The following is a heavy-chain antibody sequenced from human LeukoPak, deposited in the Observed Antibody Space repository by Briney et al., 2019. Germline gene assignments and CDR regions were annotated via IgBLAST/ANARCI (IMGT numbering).Heavy chain of an antibody. CDR2: TYYRSKWYN. J-gene: IGHJ4*02. D-gene: IGHD3-10*01. CDR1: GDSVSSNSAA. CDR3: ARERASMVRGVPPEYFDY. V-gene: IGHV6-1*01. Sequence: SQTLSLTCAISGDSVSSNSAAWNWIRQSPSRGLEWLGRTYYRSKWYNDYAVSVKSRITINPGTSKNQFSLQLNSVTPEDTAVYYCARERASMVRGVPPEYFDYWGQGTLVTVSS.